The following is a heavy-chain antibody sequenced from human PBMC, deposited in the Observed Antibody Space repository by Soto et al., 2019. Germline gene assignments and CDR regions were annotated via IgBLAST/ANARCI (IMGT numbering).Heavy chain of an antibody. CDR2: IYYSGST. V-gene: IGHV4-31*03. J-gene: IGHJ4*02. Sequence: QVQLQESGPGLVKPSQTLSLTCTVSGGSISSGGYYWSWIRQHPGKGLEWIGYIYYSGSTYYNPSLKSRFTISVDTSKNQFSLKLSSVTAADTAVYYCARDSATRDYYGSGSPFDYWGQGTLVTVSS. D-gene: IGHD3-10*01. CDR3: ARDSATRDYYGSGSPFDY. CDR1: GGSISSGGYY.